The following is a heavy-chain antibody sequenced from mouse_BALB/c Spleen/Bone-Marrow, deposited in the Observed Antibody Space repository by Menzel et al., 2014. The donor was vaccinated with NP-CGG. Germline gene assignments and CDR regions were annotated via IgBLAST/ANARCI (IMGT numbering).Heavy chain of an antibody. CDR2: ISYSGST. CDR1: GYSITRDYA. Sequence: EVKLVESGPGLVKPSQSLSLTCTVTGYSITRDYAWNWIRQFPGNKLEWMGYISYSGSTIYNPSLKGRISITRDTSKSQFFLQLNSVTTEDTATYYCARSSSYDYDVGFAYWGQGTLVTVSA. CDR3: ARSSSYDYDVGFAY. V-gene: IGHV3-2*02. J-gene: IGHJ3*01. D-gene: IGHD2-4*01.